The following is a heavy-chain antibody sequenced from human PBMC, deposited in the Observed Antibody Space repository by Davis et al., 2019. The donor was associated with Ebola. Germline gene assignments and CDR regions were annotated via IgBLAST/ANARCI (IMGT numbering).Heavy chain of an antibody. J-gene: IGHJ4*02. V-gene: IGHV3-48*02. CDR2: ISSSSTI. CDR1: GFTFSSYS. CDR3: ARENGGILFY. D-gene: IGHD1-1*01. Sequence: GESLKISCAASGFTFSSYSMNWVRQAPGKGLEWVSYISSSSTIYYADSVKGRFTISRDNAKNSLYLQMSSLRDEDTAVYYCARENGGILFYWGQGTLVTVSS.